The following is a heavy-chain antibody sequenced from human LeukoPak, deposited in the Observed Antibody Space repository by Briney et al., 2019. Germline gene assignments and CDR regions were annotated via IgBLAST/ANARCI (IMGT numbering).Heavy chain of an antibody. CDR1: GFTFTSYS. J-gene: IGHJ6*02. Sequence: GGSLRLSCAASGFTFTSYSMNWVRQAPGKGLEWVSVIYSDGTTRNADSVKGRFTISRDNSKNTLYLQMNSLRAEDTAVYYCAKDFRGSGSYYKDYYYYGMDVWGQGTTVTVSS. CDR3: AKDFRGSGSYYKDYYYYGMDV. D-gene: IGHD3-10*01. V-gene: IGHV3-66*01. CDR2: IYSDGTT.